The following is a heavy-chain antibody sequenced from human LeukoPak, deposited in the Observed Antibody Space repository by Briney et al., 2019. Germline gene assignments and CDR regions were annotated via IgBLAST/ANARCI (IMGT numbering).Heavy chain of an antibody. CDR3: ARDWWGQNYFDY. J-gene: IGHJ4*02. CDR1: GYTFTGYY. V-gene: IGHV1-2*02. Sequence: ASVKVSCKASGYTFTGYYMHWVRQAPGQGLEWMGWINPNSGGTNYAQKFQGRVTMTRDTSISTAYMELSRLRSDDTAVYYCARDWWGQNYFDYWGQGTLVTISS. D-gene: IGHD2-21*02. CDR2: INPNSGGT.